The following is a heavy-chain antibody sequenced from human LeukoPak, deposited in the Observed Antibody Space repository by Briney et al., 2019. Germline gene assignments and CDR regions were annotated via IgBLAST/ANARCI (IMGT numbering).Heavy chain of an antibody. CDR3: ARELNGGSNWGDYFDY. J-gene: IGHJ4*02. D-gene: IGHD1-26*01. V-gene: IGHV4-4*07. CDR2: IYTSGST. Sequence: SETLSLTCTVSGGSISSYYWSWIRQPAGKGLEWIGRIYTSGSTNYNPSLKSRVTMSVDTSKNQFSLKLSSVTAADTAVYYCARELNGGSNWGDYFDYWGQGTLVTVSS. CDR1: GGSISSYY.